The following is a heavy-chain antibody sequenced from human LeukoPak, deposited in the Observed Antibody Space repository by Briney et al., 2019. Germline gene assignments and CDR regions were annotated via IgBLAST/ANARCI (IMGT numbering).Heavy chain of an antibody. D-gene: IGHD5-24*01. Sequence: KPSETLSLTCTVSGGSISSYYWSWIRQPAGKGLEWIGRIYTSGSTNYNPSLKSQVTMSVDTSKNQFSLKLSSVTAADTAVYYCAREPTNYLTLPPYYDYWGQGTLVTVSS. CDR3: AREPTNYLTLPPYYDY. J-gene: IGHJ4*02. CDR2: IYTSGST. V-gene: IGHV4-4*07. CDR1: GGSISSYY.